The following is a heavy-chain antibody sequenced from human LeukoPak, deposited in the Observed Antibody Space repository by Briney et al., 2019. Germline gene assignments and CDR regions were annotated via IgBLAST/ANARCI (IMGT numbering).Heavy chain of an antibody. Sequence: KPSETLSLTCTVPGGSISSSSYYWGWIRQPPGKGLEWIGSIYYSGSTYYNPSLKSRLTISVDTSKNQFSLKLSSVTAADTAVYYCARHLGWVDWSQGTLVTVSS. D-gene: IGHD3-10*01. V-gene: IGHV4-39*01. CDR1: GGSISSSSYY. CDR2: IYYSGST. J-gene: IGHJ4*02. CDR3: ARHLGWVD.